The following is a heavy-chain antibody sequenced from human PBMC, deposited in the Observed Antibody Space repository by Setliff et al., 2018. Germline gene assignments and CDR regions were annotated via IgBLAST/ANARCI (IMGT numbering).Heavy chain of an antibody. CDR3: AREKMATNYYYYYMDV. J-gene: IGHJ6*03. CDR1: GFTFSSYA. CDR2: ISGSGGNTI. D-gene: IGHD5-12*01. V-gene: IGHV3-23*01. Sequence: PGGSLRLSCAASGFTFSSYAMSWVRQAPGKGLEWVSAISGSGGNTIYYADSVKGRFTISRDNAKNSLYLQMNSLRAEDTAVYYCAREKMATNYYYYYMDVWGKGTTVTV.